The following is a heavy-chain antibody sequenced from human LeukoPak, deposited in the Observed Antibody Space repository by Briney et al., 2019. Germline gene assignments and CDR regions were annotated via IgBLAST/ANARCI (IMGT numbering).Heavy chain of an antibody. CDR2: IWYDGSNK. CDR3: AKDTYSSGWYGSAFDY. CDR1: GFTFSSYG. Sequence: HPGGSLRLSCAASGFTFSSYGMHWVRQAPGKGLEWVAVIWYDGSNKYYADSVKGRFTISRDNSKNTLYLQMNSLRAEDTAVYYCAKDTYSSGWYGSAFDYWGQGTLVTVSS. J-gene: IGHJ4*02. V-gene: IGHV3-33*03. D-gene: IGHD6-19*01.